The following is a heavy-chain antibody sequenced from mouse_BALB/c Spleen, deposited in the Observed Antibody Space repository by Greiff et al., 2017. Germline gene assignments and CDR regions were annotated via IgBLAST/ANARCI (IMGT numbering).Heavy chain of an antibody. D-gene: IGHD4-1*01. CDR1: GFTFSSYT. J-gene: IGHJ2*01. Sequence: EVMLVESGGGLVKPGGSLKLSCAASGFTFSSYTMSWVRQTPEKRLEWVATISSGGSYTYYPDSVKGRFTISRDNAKSTLYLQMSSLKSEDTAMYYCTRDPGGFDYWGQGTTLTVSS. CDR3: TRDPGGFDY. V-gene: IGHV5-6-4*01. CDR2: ISSGGSYT.